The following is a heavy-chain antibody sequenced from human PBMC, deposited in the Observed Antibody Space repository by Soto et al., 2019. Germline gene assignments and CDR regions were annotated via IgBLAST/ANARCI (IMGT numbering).Heavy chain of an antibody. J-gene: IGHJ6*02. D-gene: IGHD6-19*01. Sequence: QVQLVQSGAEVKKPGASVKVSCKASGYTFTSYAMHWVRQAPGQRLEWKGWINAGNGNTKYSQKFQGRVTIIRDTAASTAYMELSSLRSEDTAVYYCASRQVVACTNDYYYGMDVWGQGTTVTVSS. CDR2: INAGNGNT. CDR3: ASRQVVACTNDYYYGMDV. CDR1: GYTFTSYA. V-gene: IGHV1-3*01.